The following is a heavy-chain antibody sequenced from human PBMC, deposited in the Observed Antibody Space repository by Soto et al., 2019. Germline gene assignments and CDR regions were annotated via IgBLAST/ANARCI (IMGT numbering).Heavy chain of an antibody. V-gene: IGHV4-39*01. CDR1: GGSIGSSSYY. D-gene: IGHD2-2*01. J-gene: IGHJ6*03. CDR3: ARRLGVVVPAAMYYYYYMDV. Sequence: ASETLTLTCTVSGGSIGSSSYYWGWIRQPPGKGLEWIGSIYYSGSTYYNPSLKSRVTISVDTSKNQFSLKLSSVTAADTAVYYCARRLGVVVPAAMYYYYYMDVWGKGTTVTVSS. CDR2: IYYSGST.